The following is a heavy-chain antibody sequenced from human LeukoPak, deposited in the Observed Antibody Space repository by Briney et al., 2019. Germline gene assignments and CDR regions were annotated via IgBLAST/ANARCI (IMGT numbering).Heavy chain of an antibody. D-gene: IGHD5-18*01. CDR2: INHSGST. CDR1: GGSFSGYY. V-gene: IGHV4-34*01. J-gene: IGHJ4*02. Sequence: PSETLSLTCAVYGGSFSGYYWSWIRQPPGKGLEWIGEINHSGSTNYNPSLKSRVTISVDTSKNQFSLKLSSVTAADTAVYYCARLGPRYSYGDYWGQGTLVTVSS. CDR3: ARLGPRYSYGDY.